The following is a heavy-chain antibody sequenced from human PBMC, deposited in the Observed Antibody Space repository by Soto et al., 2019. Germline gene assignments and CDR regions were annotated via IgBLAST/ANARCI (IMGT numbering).Heavy chain of an antibody. CDR2: VAPRDSYT. V-gene: IGHV5-10-1*01. CDR1: RYEFTTKW. D-gene: IGHD6-25*01. Sequence: GESLKSSCRDSRYEFTTKWISWLRQMPGKVLEWVGRVAPRDSYTDYNPSFRGHVIISVDRSVSTVYLEWSSLKASDSATYYCVRHSSNTVAAGGPFHPWGQGTPVTVSS. J-gene: IGHJ5*02. CDR3: VRHSSNTVAAGGPFHP.